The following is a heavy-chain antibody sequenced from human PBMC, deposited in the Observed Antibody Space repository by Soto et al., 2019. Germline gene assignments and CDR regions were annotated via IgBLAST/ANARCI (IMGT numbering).Heavy chain of an antibody. CDR2: ISSDGSST. CDR3: ARVPYCSSSSCYSYFDS. J-gene: IGHJ4*02. D-gene: IGHD2-2*01. V-gene: IGHV3-74*01. CDR1: GFTLSNYW. Sequence: EVQLVESGGGLVQPGGSLRLSCAASGFTLSNYWMHWARQAPVKGLVWVSRISSDGSSTNYADSVKGRFTISGDNAKNTLHLQMNSLRAEDTAVYYCARVPYCSSSSCYSYFDSWGQGTLVTVSS.